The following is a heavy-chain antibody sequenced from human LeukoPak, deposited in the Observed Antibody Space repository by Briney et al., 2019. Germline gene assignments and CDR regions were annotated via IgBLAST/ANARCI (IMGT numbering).Heavy chain of an antibody. CDR2: ISYSGST. D-gene: IGHD1-26*01. CDR3: ARHRVSGSSYSALDY. CDR1: GASINSHY. Sequence: PSETLSLTCTVSGASINSHYWSWIRQPPGKGLEWIGYISYSGSTNYNPSLKGRVIISVDTSKTHFSLNLSSVTAADTAFYYCARHRVSGSSYSALDYWGQGTLVSVSS. J-gene: IGHJ4*02. V-gene: IGHV4-59*08.